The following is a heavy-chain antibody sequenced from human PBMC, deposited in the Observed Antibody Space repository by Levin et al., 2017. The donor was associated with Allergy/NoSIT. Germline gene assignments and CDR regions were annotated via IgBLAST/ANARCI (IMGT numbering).Heavy chain of an antibody. D-gene: IGHD1-7*01. CDR1: GFTVSSNY. Sequence: GGSLRLSCAASGFTVSSNYMSWVRQAPGKGLEWVSVIYSGGSTYYADSVKGRFTVSRDNSKNTLYLQMNSLRAEDTAVYYCARDQSTTLYGMDVWGQGTTVTVSS. CDR2: IYSGGST. V-gene: IGHV3-53*01. J-gene: IGHJ6*02. CDR3: ARDQSTTLYGMDV.